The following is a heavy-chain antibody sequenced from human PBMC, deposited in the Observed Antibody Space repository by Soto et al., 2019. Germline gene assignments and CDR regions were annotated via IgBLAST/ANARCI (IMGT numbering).Heavy chain of an antibody. Sequence: GGSLRLSCAASGFTCSSYAMSWVRQAPGKGLEWVSGIRGSGDSTYYVDSVKGRFTISRDNSKNTLYLQMNSLRAEDTAVYYCAKDSSRTGYYYFDYWGQGTLVTVSS. CDR3: AKDSSRTGYYYFDY. CDR1: GFTCSSYA. J-gene: IGHJ4*02. D-gene: IGHD3-9*01. CDR2: IRGSGDST. V-gene: IGHV3-23*01.